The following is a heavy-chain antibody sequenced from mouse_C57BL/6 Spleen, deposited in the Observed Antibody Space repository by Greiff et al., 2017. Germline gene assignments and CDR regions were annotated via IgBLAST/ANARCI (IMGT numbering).Heavy chain of an antibody. J-gene: IGHJ1*03. V-gene: IGHV5-17*01. Sequence: EVMLVESGGGLVKPGGSLKLSCAASGFTFSDYGMHWVRQAPEKGLEWVAYISSGSSTIYYADTVKGRFTISRDNAKNTLFLQMTSRRSEDTAMYYCARHYGSKRNFEGWGTGTTVTVSS. CDR1: GFTFSDYG. D-gene: IGHD1-1*01. CDR2: ISSGSSTI. CDR3: ARHYGSKRNFEG.